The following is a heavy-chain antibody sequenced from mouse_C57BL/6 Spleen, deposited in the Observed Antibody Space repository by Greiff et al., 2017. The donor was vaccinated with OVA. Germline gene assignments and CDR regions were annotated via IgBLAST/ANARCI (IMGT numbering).Heavy chain of an antibody. J-gene: IGHJ4*01. CDR3: AIDYGNYGGAMDY. CDR2: IHPSDSDT. CDR1: GYTFTSYW. D-gene: IGHD2-1*01. V-gene: IGHV1-74*01. Sequence: QVQLQQPGAELVKPGASVKVSCKASGYTFTSYWMHWVKQRPGQGLEWIGRIHPSDSDTNYNQKFKGKATLTVDKSSSTAYMQLSSLTSEDSAVYYWAIDYGNYGGAMDYWGQGTSVTVSS.